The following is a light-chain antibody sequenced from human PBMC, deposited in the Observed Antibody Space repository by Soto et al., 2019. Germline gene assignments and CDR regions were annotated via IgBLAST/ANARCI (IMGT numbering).Light chain of an antibody. CDR3: QQSDTTPLT. CDR2: GAS. CDR1: QSISSY. Sequence: DIQMTQSPSSLSASVGDRVPITYRASQSISSYLNWYQQKPGKAPKLLIYGASSLQSGVPSRFSGGGACTDVSLTISSLQPEDFATYYGQQSDTTPLTFGGGTKVNIK. V-gene: IGKV1-39*01. J-gene: IGKJ4*01.